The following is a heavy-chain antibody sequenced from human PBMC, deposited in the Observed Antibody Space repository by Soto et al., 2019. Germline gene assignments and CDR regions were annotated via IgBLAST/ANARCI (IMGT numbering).Heavy chain of an antibody. Sequence: PSETLSLTCTVSGGSISSSSYYWGWIRQPPGKGLEWIGSIYYSGSTYYNPSLKSRVTISVDTSKNQFSLKLSSVTAADTAVYYCARLCSGGSCYSSTLVYWAQGTLVTGSS. V-gene: IGHV4-39*01. CDR3: ARLCSGGSCYSSTLVY. CDR2: IYYSGST. D-gene: IGHD2-15*01. J-gene: IGHJ4*02. CDR1: GGSISSSSYY.